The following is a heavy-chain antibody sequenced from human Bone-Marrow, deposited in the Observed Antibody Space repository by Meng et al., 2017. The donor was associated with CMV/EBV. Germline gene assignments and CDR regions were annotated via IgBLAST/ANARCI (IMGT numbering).Heavy chain of an antibody. CDR1: RFTFSDYY. J-gene: IGHJ4*02. Sequence: GESLKISCAASRFTFSDYYMSWIRQAPGKGLEWVSYISRSGSALYYADSVKGRFTISRDNAKDSLYLQMNSLRAEDTAVYYCWGSGNWGQGTLVTVSS. CDR2: ISRSGSAL. CDR3: WGSGN. D-gene: IGHD7-27*01. V-gene: IGHV3-11*04.